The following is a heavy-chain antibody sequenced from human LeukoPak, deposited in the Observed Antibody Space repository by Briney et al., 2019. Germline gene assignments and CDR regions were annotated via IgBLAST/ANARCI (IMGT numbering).Heavy chain of an antibody. CDR2: IYSGGTT. Sequence: GGSLRLSCAASGFTVSSNYMTWVRQAPGKGLEWVSIIYSGGTTYYADSVKGRFTISRDNSKNTLYLQMNSLRAEDTAVYYCARAETAAGSYWGQGTLVTVSS. CDR1: GFTVSSNY. CDR3: ARAETAAGSY. D-gene: IGHD6-13*01. J-gene: IGHJ4*02. V-gene: IGHV3-53*01.